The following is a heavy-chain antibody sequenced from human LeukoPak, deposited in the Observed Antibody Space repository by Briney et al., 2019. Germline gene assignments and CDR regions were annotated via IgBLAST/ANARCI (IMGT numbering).Heavy chain of an antibody. CDR3: ARGVLLWFGELYAFDI. D-gene: IGHD3-10*01. V-gene: IGHV4-38-2*01. CDR2: IYHSGST. J-gene: IGHJ3*02. Sequence: KTSETLSLTCAVSGYSISSGYYWGWIRQPPGKGLEWIGSIYHSGSTYYNPSLKSRVTISVDTSKNQFSLKLSSVTAADTAVYYCARGVLLWFGELYAFDIWGQGTMVTVSS. CDR1: GYSISSGYY.